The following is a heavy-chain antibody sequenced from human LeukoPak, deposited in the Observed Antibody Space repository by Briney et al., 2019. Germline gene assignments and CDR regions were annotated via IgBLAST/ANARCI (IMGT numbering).Heavy chain of an antibody. Sequence: GGSLRLSCAASGFTFSSYAMSWVRQAPGKGLEWVLAISGSGGSTYYADSVKGRFTISRDNSKNTLYLQMNSLRAEDTAVHYCARALTTLTYEGYWGQGTLVTVSS. D-gene: IGHD1-1*01. V-gene: IGHV3-23*01. CDR2: ISGSGGST. CDR1: GFTFSSYA. J-gene: IGHJ4*02. CDR3: ARALTTLTYEGY.